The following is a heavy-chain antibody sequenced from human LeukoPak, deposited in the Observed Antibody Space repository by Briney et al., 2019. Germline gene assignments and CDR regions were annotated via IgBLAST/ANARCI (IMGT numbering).Heavy chain of an antibody. V-gene: IGHV3-9*01. J-gene: IGHJ4*02. D-gene: IGHD3-10*01. CDR2: ISWNSGSI. CDR1: GFTFDDYA. Sequence: GGSLRLSCAASGFTFDDYAMHWVRQAPGKGLEWVSGISWNSGSIGYADSVKGRFTISRDNAKNTLYLQMNSLRAEDTAVYYCARVRVGAYDFEYWGQGTLVTVS. CDR3: ARVRVGAYDFEY.